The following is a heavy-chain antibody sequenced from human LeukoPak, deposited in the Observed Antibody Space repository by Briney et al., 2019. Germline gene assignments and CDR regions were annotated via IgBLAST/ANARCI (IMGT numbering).Heavy chain of an antibody. V-gene: IGHV1-24*01. J-gene: IGHJ4*02. CDR3: ATSPPGGQQLVRRAFDY. CDR2: FDPEDGET. Sequence: ASVKVSCKVSGYTLTELSMHWVRRAPGKGLEWMGGFDPEDGETIYAQKFQGRVTMTEDTSTDTAYMELSSLRSEDTAVYYCATSPPGGQQLVRRAFDYWGQGTLVTVSS. D-gene: IGHD6-13*01. CDR1: GYTLTELS.